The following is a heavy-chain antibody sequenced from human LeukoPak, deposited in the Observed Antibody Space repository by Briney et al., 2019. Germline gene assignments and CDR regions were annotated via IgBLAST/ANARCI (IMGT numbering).Heavy chain of an antibody. CDR3: ARDKDTSYLSSFDY. Sequence: GGSLRLSCAASGFTFRSYDMHWVRQAPGKGLEWVAIISYDGSNEYYADSVKGRFTISRDNSKNTLYLQMNSLRAADTAVYYCARDKDTSYLSSFDYWGQGTLVTVSS. CDR2: ISYDGSNE. D-gene: IGHD2-2*01. CDR1: GFTFRSYD. V-gene: IGHV3-30*03. J-gene: IGHJ4*02.